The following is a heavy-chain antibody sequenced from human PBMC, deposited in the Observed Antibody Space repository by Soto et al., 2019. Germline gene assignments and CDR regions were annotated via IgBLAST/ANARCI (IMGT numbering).Heavy chain of an antibody. Sequence: QVQLVESGGGVVQPGRSLRLSCAASGFSFSTYGMHWVRQAPGKGLEWVAVISYDGSKKYYADSVEGRFTISRDNSKNALYLEMNSLRVADTAVDYCAKARGSYSGYFDYWGQGTLVTVSS. CDR2: ISYDGSKK. J-gene: IGHJ4*02. CDR1: GFSFSTYG. V-gene: IGHV3-30*18. CDR3: AKARGSYSGYFDY. D-gene: IGHD1-26*01.